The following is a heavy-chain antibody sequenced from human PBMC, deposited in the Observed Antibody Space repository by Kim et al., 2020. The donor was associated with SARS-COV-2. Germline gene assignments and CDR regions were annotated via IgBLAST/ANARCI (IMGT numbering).Heavy chain of an antibody. CDR2: IIPIFGTA. D-gene: IGHD2-2*03. V-gene: IGHV1-69*13. CDR3: ARDLGYCSSTSCYITDDAFDI. J-gene: IGHJ3*02. CDR1: GGTFSSYA. Sequence: SVKVSCKASGGTFSSYAISWVRQAPGQGLEWMGGIIPIFGTANYAQKFQGRVTITADESTSTAYMELSSLRSEDTAVYYCARDLGYCSSTSCYITDDAFDIWGQGTMVTVSS.